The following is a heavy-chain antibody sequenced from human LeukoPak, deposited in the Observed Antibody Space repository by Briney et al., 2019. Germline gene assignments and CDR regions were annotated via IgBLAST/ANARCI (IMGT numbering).Heavy chain of an antibody. CDR3: ARDGTPKTSPIAAVLGDLDY. J-gene: IGHJ4*02. Sequence: GASVKVSCKTSGYTFTGYYMHWVRQAPGQGLEWMGWINPNSGGTNYAQKFQGRVTMTRDTSISTAYMELSRLRSEDTAVYYCARDGTPKTSPIAAVLGDLDYWGQGTLVTVSS. D-gene: IGHD6-13*01. V-gene: IGHV1-2*02. CDR2: INPNSGGT. CDR1: GYTFTGYY.